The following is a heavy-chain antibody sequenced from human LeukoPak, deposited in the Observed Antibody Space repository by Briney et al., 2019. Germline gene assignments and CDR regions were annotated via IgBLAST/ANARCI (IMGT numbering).Heavy chain of an antibody. CDR2: ISYIGST. CDR3: ARDLVTVTKGFDI. J-gene: IGHJ3*02. V-gene: IGHV4-59*11. Sequence: SETLSLPCAVSDDSYSSHYWTWIRQPPGKGLAWIGYISYIGSTNYNPSLKSRVTISIDTSKNQFSLKLTSVTAADTAVYYCARDLVTVTKGFDIWGQGTMVSVSS. D-gene: IGHD4-17*01. CDR1: DDSYSSHY.